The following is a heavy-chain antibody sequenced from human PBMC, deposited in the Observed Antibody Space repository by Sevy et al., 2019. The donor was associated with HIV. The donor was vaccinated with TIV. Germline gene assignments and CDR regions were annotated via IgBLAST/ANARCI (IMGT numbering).Heavy chain of an antibody. CDR3: AKEYYYDSSGSVGAFDI. V-gene: IGHV3-23*01. J-gene: IGHJ3*02. Sequence: GGSLRLSCAASGFTFSSYAMSWVRQAPGKGLEWVSAISGSGGSTYYADSVKGRFTISRDNSKNTLYLQMNSLRAEVTAVYYGAKEYYYDSSGSVGAFDIWGQGTMVTVSS. CDR1: GFTFSSYA. D-gene: IGHD3-22*01. CDR2: ISGSGGST.